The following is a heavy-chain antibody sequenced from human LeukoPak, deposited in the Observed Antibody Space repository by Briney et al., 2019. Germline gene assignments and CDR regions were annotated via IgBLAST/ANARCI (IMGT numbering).Heavy chain of an antibody. D-gene: IGHD3-16*02. CDR2: IKSKTDGGTT. CDR1: GFTFSNAL. Sequence: KSGGSLRLSCAASGFTFSNALMSWVRQAPGKGLEWVGRIKSKTDGGTTDYAAPVKGRFTISRDDSKNTLYLQMNSLKTEDTAVYYCTTRLTVTFGGVIVFDYWGQGTLVTVSS. J-gene: IGHJ4*02. V-gene: IGHV3-15*01. CDR3: TTRLTVTFGGVIVFDY.